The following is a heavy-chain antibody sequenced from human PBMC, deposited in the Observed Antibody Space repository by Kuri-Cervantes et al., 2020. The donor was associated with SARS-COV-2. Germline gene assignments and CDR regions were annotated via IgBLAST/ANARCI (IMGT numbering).Heavy chain of an antibody. V-gene: IGHV3-21*01. J-gene: IGHJ6*03. Sequence: GESLKISCAASGFSFSSYGMSWVRQAPGKGLEWVSSISSSSSYIYYADPVKGRFTISRDNAKNSLYLQMNSLRAEDTAVYYCARDHSRYYYYYMDVWGKGTTVTVSS. CDR1: GFSFSSYG. CDR3: ARDHSRYYYYYMDV. CDR2: ISSSSSYI.